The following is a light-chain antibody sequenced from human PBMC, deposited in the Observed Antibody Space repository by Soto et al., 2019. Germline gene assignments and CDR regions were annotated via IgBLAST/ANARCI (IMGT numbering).Light chain of an antibody. CDR3: GTWDSSLSVV. Sequence: QSVLTQPPSVSAAPGQTVTISCSGSSSNIGNNYVSWYQQLPGTAPKLLIYENNKRPSGIPDRFSGSKSGTSATLGITGLQTGDEADYYCGTWDSSLSVVFGTGTKVTVL. J-gene: IGLJ1*01. CDR1: SSNIGNNY. V-gene: IGLV1-51*02. CDR2: ENN.